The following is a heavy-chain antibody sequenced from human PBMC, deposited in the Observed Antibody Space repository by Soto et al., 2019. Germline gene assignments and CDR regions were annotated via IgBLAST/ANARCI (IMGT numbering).Heavy chain of an antibody. Sequence: QVQLVQSGAEVKKPGSSVKVSCKASGGTFNNYGINWVRQAPGQGLEWMGGVIPLFGAANYAQKFQGRVTITADAYTSVVYMQLSSLRSEDTAVYYCAREQHDPYDASGYYFNWFDPWGQGTLVTVSS. J-gene: IGHJ5*02. CDR1: GGTFNNYG. CDR3: AREQHDPYDASGYYFNWFDP. CDR2: VIPLFGAA. D-gene: IGHD3-22*01. V-gene: IGHV1-69*01.